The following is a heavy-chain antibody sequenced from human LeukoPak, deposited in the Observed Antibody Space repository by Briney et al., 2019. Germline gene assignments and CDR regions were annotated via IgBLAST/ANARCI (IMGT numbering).Heavy chain of an antibody. CDR2: IYYSGST. CDR1: GGSISSYY. V-gene: IGHV4-59*01. Sequence: PSETLSLTCTVSGGSISSYYWSWIRQPPGKGLEWIGYIYYSGSTNYNPSLKSRVTISVDTSKNQFSLKLSSVTAADTAVYYCARGPQAVCGGDCHPSYYFDYWGQGTLVTVSS. J-gene: IGHJ4*02. CDR3: ARGPQAVCGGDCHPSYYFDY. D-gene: IGHD2-21*01.